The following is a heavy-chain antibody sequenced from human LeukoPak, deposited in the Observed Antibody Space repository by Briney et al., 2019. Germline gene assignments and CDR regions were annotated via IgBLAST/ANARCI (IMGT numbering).Heavy chain of an antibody. J-gene: IGHJ3*02. CDR2: ISGSGGST. D-gene: IGHD3-10*01. Sequence: PGGSLRLSCAASGFTFSSYGMSWVRQAPGKGLEWVSAISGSGGSTYYADSVKGRFTISRDNAKNSLYLQMNSLRAEDTALYYCAKFGLGAFDIWGQGTMVTVSS. V-gene: IGHV3-23*01. CDR3: AKFGLGAFDI. CDR1: GFTFSSYG.